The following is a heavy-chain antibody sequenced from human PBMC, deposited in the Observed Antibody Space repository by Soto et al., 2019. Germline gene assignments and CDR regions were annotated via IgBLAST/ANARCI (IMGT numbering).Heavy chain of an antibody. V-gene: IGHV4-30-4*01. CDR1: GGSISSGDYY. D-gene: IGHD5-18*01. CDR2: IYYSGST. J-gene: IGHJ4*02. Sequence: SETLSLTCTVSGGSISSGDYYWSWIRQPPGKGLEWIGYIYYSGSTYYNPSLKSRVTISVDTSKNQFSLKLSSVTAADTAVYYCARTVYSYGPEALGYWGQGTLVTVSS. CDR3: ARTVYSYGPEALGY.